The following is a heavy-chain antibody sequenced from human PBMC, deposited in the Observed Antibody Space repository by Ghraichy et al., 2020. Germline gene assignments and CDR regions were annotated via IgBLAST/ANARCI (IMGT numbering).Heavy chain of an antibody. CDR2: IDWDDDK. J-gene: IGHJ4*02. CDR1: GFSLTTSGMC. Sequence: SGPTLVKPTQTLTLTCTFSGFSLTTSGMCVSWIRQPPGKALEWLARIDWDDDKYYSTSLETRLTISKDSSKNQVVLTMTNVDPVDTATYYCARMQARVGPKIYFDYWGQGTLVTVSS. CDR3: ARMQARVGPKIYFDY. V-gene: IGHV2-70*11. D-gene: IGHD1-26*01.